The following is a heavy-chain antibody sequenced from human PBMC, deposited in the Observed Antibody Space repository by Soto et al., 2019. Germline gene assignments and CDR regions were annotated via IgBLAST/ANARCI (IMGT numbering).Heavy chain of an antibody. CDR2: IYYSENT. J-gene: IGHJ4*02. Sequence: SETLSLTCTVSGGSISSGSNHWGWIRQPPGKGLEWIGNIYYSENTYYNPSLKSRVTISVDTPKNQFSLRLTSVTAADTAVYYCATHPPYGPLDHWGQGTLVTVSS. CDR3: ATHPPYGPLDH. CDR1: GGSISSGSNH. D-gene: IGHD4-17*01. V-gene: IGHV4-39*01.